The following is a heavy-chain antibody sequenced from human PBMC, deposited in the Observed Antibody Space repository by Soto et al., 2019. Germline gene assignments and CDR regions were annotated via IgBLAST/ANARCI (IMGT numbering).Heavy chain of an antibody. CDR1: GGTFSSYT. J-gene: IGHJ6*03. D-gene: IGHD2-2*01. CDR2: IIPILGIA. Sequence: QVQLVQSGAEVKKPGSSVKVSCTASGGTFSSYTISWVRQAPGQGLAWMGRIIPILGIANYEQKFQGRVTITSDTSTSTAYVELSRLRSEDTAVYYCATTSVTYCSGTSCPFEYYYYYMDVWGKGTTVTVS. CDR3: ATTSVTYCSGTSCPFEYYYYYMDV. V-gene: IGHV1-69*02.